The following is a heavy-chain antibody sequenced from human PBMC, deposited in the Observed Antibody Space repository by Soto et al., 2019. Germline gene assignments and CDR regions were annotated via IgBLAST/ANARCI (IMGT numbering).Heavy chain of an antibody. CDR1: GDSLNIGGYY. CDR3: VRDGSKTLRDCFDP. D-gene: IGHD4-17*01. V-gene: IGHV4-31*03. J-gene: IGHJ5*02. CDR2: VYATGTS. Sequence: PSETLSLTCTVSGDSLNIGGYYWTWIRQHPGKGLEGMGRVYATGTSDYNPSLRSRIAMSVDISKKTFSLRLRSVTAADTGLYYCVRDGSKTLRDCFDPWGQGILVTVSS.